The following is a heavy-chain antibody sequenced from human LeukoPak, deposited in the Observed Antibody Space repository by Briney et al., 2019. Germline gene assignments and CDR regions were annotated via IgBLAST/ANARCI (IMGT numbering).Heavy chain of an antibody. CDR2: IYYSGST. D-gene: IGHD3-10*01. J-gene: IGHJ4*02. CDR1: GGSISSYY. V-gene: IGHV4-59*12. CDR3: ARGRLVRGVIIRAGDYFDY. Sequence: ETLSLTCTVSGGSISSYYWSWIRQPPGKGLEWIGYIYYSGSTNYNPSLKSRVTISVDTSKNQFSLKLSSVTAADTAVYYCARGRLVRGVIIRAGDYFDYWGQGTLVTVSS.